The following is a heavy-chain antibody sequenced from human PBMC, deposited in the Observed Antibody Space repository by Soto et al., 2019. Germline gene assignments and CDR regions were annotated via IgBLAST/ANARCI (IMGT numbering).Heavy chain of an antibody. Sequence: GGSLRLACAASGFTFSLYAMHWVRQAPGKGLEWVAVISHDGTNTFYADSVKGRFTISRDNSKNTLYLQMNSLRAEDTAVYYCAKDRHLRWVVVVAGVNYGMDVWGQGTTVTVSS. D-gene: IGHD2-15*01. CDR3: AKDRHLRWVVVVAGVNYGMDV. J-gene: IGHJ6*02. CDR2: ISHDGTNT. CDR1: GFTFSLYA. V-gene: IGHV3-30-3*01.